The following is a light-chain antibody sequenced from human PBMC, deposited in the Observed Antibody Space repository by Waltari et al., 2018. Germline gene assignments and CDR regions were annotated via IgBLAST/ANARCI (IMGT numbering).Light chain of an antibody. CDR1: QDVSRY. J-gene: IGKJ3*01. CDR3: QQRGDWPPFT. Sequence: ETVLTQSPGTLSLSPGERATLSCRASQDVSRYLAWYQQKPVQAPRLLISDASNRATGIPARFSGSGSGTDFTLTISSLQPEDFAVYFCQQRGDWPPFTFGPGTRVDMK. V-gene: IGKV3-11*01. CDR2: DAS.